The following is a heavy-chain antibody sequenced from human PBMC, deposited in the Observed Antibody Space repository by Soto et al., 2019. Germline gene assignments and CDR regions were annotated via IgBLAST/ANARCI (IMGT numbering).Heavy chain of an antibody. CDR1: GGSFSGYY. D-gene: IGHD4-4*01. Sequence: QVQLQQWGAGLLKPSETLSLTCAVYGGSFSGYYWSWIRQPPGKGLEWIGEINHSGSTNYNPSLKSRVTISVDTSKNQFALKLSSVTAADTAVYYCAGRELTTDLINWFDPWGQGTLVTVSS. J-gene: IGHJ5*02. V-gene: IGHV4-34*01. CDR3: AGRELTTDLINWFDP. CDR2: INHSGST.